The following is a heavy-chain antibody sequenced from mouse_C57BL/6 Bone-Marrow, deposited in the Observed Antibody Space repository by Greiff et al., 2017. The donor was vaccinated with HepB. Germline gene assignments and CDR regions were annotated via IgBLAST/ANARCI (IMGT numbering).Heavy chain of an antibody. CDR2: IRLKSDNYAT. D-gene: IGHD1-1*01. CDR1: GFTFSNYW. Sequence: EVHLVESGGGLVQPGGSMKLSCVASGFTFSNYWMNWVRQSPEKGLEWVAQIRLKSDNYATHYAESVKGRFTISRDDSKSSVYLQMNNLRAEDTGIYYCTVHYYGSSTWFAYWGQGTLVTVSA. J-gene: IGHJ3*01. CDR3: TVHYYGSSTWFAY. V-gene: IGHV6-3*01.